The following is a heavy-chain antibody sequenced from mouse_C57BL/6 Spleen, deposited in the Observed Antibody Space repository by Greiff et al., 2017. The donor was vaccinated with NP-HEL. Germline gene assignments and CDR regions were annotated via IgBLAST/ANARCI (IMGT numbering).Heavy chain of an antibody. Sequence: VQLQQPGAELVMPGASVKLSCKASGYTFTSYWMHWVKQRPGQGLEWIGEIDPSDSYTNYNQKFKGKSTLTVDKSSSTAYMQLSSLTSEDSAVYYCARSGGLENAMDYWGQGTSVTVSS. CDR2: IDPSDSYT. J-gene: IGHJ4*01. CDR1: GYTFTSYW. V-gene: IGHV1-69*01. CDR3: ARSGGLENAMDY. D-gene: IGHD2-2*01.